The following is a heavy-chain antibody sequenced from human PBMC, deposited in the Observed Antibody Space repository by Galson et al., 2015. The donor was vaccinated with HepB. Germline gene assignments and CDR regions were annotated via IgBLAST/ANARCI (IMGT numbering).Heavy chain of an antibody. Sequence: SVKVSCKASGGTFSSYAISWVRQAPGQGLEWMGGIIPIFGTANYAQKFQGRVTITADESTSTAYMELSSLRSEDAAVYYCARDRSSTSSTPYYYYGMDVWCQGTTVTVSS. V-gene: IGHV1-69*13. J-gene: IGHJ6*02. CDR3: ARDRSSTSSTPYYYYGMDV. CDR1: GGTFSSYA. D-gene: IGHD2-2*01. CDR2: IIPIFGTA.